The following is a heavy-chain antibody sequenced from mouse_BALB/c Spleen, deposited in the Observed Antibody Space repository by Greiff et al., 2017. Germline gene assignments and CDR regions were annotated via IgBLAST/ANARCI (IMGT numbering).Heavy chain of an antibody. CDR3: ARDEGDYWFAY. Sequence: EVQLVESGGGLVQPGGSLKLSCAASGFTFSSYGMSWVRQTPDKRLELVATINSNGGSTYYPDSVKGRFTISRDNAKNTLYLQMSSLKSEDTAMYYCARDEGDYWFAYWGQGTLVTVSA. V-gene: IGHV5-6-3*01. J-gene: IGHJ3*01. CDR2: INSNGGST. D-gene: IGHD2-4*01. CDR1: GFTFSSYG.